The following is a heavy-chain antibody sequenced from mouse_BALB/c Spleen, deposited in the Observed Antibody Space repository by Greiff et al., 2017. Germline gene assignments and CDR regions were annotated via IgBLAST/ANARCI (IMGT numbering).Heavy chain of an antibody. J-gene: IGHJ3*01. CDR1: GFNIKDTY. CDR2: IDPANGNT. Sequence: VQLKQSGAELVKPGASVKLSCTASGFNIKDTYMHWVKQRPEQGLEWIGRIDPANGNTKYDPKFQGKATITADTSSNTAYLQLSSLTSEDTAVYYCARGWDDAYWGQGTLVTVSA. V-gene: IGHV14-3*02. CDR3: ARGWDDAY. D-gene: IGHD4-1*01.